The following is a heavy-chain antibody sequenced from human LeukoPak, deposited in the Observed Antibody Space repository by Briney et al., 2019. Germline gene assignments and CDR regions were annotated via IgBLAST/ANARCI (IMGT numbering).Heavy chain of an antibody. D-gene: IGHD6-19*01. V-gene: IGHV1-69*05. Sequence: SVKVSCKASGGTFSSYAISWVRQAPGQGLEWMGGIIPIFGTANYAQKFQGRVTITTDESTSTAYMELSSLRSDDTAMYYCARHDGGWYRSDYWGQGTLVTVSS. J-gene: IGHJ4*02. CDR1: GGTFSSYA. CDR2: IIPIFGTA. CDR3: ARHDGGWYRSDY.